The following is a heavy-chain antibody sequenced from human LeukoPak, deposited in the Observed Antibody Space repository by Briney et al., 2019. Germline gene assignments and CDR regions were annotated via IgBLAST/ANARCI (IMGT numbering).Heavy chain of an antibody. V-gene: IGHV3-74*01. D-gene: IGHD3-16*01. CDR3: ATNGGGSAFDI. J-gene: IGHJ3*02. CDR1: GFTFSNAW. CDR2: INVDGSSI. Sequence: PGGSLRLSCAASGFTFSNAWMHWVRQAPGKGLVWVSRINVDGSSIIYADSVKGRFTISRDNAKNTLYLQMNSLGAEDTAVYYCATNGGGSAFDIWGQGTMVTVSS.